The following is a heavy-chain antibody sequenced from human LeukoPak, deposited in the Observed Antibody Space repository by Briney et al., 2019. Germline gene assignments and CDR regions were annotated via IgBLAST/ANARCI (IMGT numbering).Heavy chain of an antibody. Sequence: GASVKVSCKASGYTFTSYGIRWVRQAPGQGLEWMGRISAYNGNTTYAQKHQGRVNMTTDTSTSTAYMELRSLRSDDTAVYYCARVQLRYFDWSPSEFDYWGQGTLVTVSS. CDR1: GYTFTSYG. CDR2: ISAYNGNT. V-gene: IGHV1-18*01. J-gene: IGHJ4*02. CDR3: ARVQLRYFDWSPSEFDY. D-gene: IGHD3-9*01.